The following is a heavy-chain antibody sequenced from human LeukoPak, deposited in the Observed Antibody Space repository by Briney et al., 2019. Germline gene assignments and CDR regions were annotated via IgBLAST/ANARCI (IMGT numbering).Heavy chain of an antibody. CDR3: ARDMATDSRDY. Sequence: GASVKVSCKASGYTFTNYGISWVRQAPGQGLEWMGWISAYNGHTKYAQKVQGRVTMTRDTSTSTAYMELSRLRSDDTAVYYCARDMATDSRDYWGQGTLVTVSS. D-gene: IGHD5-24*01. CDR2: ISAYNGHT. J-gene: IGHJ4*02. V-gene: IGHV1-18*01. CDR1: GYTFTNYG.